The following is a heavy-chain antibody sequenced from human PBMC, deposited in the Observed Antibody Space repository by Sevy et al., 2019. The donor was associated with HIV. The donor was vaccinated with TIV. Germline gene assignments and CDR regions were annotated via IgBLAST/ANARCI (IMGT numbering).Heavy chain of an antibody. CDR1: GFTSSSYW. D-gene: IGHD3-22*01. Sequence: GGSLRLSCAASGFTSSSYWMSWVRQAPGKGLEWVANIKQDGSEKYYVDSVKGRFTISRDNAKNSLYLQMNSLRAEDTAVYYCARPYRTDPFYYSGSGGYYYPSYFDYWGQGTLVTVSS. CDR2: IKQDGSEK. CDR3: ARPYRTDPFYYSGSGGYYYPSYFDY. V-gene: IGHV3-7*01. J-gene: IGHJ4*02.